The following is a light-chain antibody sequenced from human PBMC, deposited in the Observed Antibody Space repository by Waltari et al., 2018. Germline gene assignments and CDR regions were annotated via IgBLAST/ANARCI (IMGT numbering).Light chain of an antibody. V-gene: IGKV2-28*01. CDR3: MQALLTPFT. CDR1: QTLLHNTEDNN. CDR2: LGS. J-gene: IGKJ3*01. Sequence: DIVLTQSPLSLPVHPGEQASISCRSSQTLLHNTEDNNLDWYLNQPGQYPQLLIYLGSNRASGVPDRFSGSGSGTDFTLKISRVEAEDVGVYYGMQALLTPFTFGPGTKVDIK.